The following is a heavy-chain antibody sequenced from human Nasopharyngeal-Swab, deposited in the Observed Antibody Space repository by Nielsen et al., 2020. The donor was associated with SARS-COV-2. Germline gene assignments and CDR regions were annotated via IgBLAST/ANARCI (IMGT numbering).Heavy chain of an antibody. CDR3: ARDGSGSSSFDY. D-gene: IGHD1-26*01. V-gene: IGHV3-30-3*01. Sequence: GESLKISCAASGFTFSSYAMHWVRQAPGKGLEWVAVISYDGSNKYYADSVKGRFTISRDNSKNTLYLQMNSLRAEDTAVYYCARDGSGSSSFDYWGQGTLVTVSS. CDR1: GFTFSSYA. J-gene: IGHJ4*02. CDR2: ISYDGSNK.